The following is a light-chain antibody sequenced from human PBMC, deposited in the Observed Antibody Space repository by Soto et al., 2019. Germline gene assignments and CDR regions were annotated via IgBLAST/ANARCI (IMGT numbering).Light chain of an antibody. CDR2: DVS. J-gene: IGLJ3*02. V-gene: IGLV2-23*02. CDR3: CSYAGSSTFWV. CDR1: SSDVGSYNI. Sequence: QSVLTQPASVSGSPGQSITISCTGTSSDVGSYNIVSWYQQHPGKAPKLMIYDVSKRPSGVSNRFSGSKSGNTASLTISGLQAEDEADYYCCSYAGSSTFWVFGGGTKLTVL.